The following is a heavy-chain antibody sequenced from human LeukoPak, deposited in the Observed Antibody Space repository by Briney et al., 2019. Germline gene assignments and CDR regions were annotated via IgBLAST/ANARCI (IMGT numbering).Heavy chain of an antibody. CDR2: INPSGGST. CDR3: ARAGPGRAFDI. J-gene: IGHJ3*02. CDR1: GYTFTSYY. Sequence: ASVKVSCKASGYTFTSYYMHWVRQAPGQGLEWMGIINPSGGSTSYAQKFQGRVTMTRDTSTSTFYMELSSLRSEGTAVYYCARAGPGRAFDIWGRGTMVTVSS. V-gene: IGHV1-46*01.